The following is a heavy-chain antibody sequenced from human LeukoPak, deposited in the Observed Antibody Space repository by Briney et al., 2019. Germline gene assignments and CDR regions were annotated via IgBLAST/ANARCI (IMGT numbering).Heavy chain of an antibody. V-gene: IGHV3-30*03. Sequence: GGSLRLSCAASGFTFSSYGMHWVRQAPGKGLEWVAVISYDGSNKYYADSVKGRFTISRDNSKNTLYLQMNSLRAEDTAVYYCIRGGIDQIYDIWGQGTMVTVSS. D-gene: IGHD1-26*01. CDR1: GFTFSSYG. CDR3: IRGGIDQIYDI. J-gene: IGHJ3*02. CDR2: ISYDGSNK.